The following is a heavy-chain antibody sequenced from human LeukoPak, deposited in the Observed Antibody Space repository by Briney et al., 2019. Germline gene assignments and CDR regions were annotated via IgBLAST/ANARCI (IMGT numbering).Heavy chain of an antibody. CDR1: GFTFSNYA. V-gene: IGHV3-23*01. Sequence: GGSLRLSCAASGFTFSNYAMSWVRQAPGKGLEWVSGISGSGGSTYYADSVKGRFTISRDNSKNTLYLQMNSLRAEDTAVYYCARGDGYNYWDYWGQGTLVTVSS. D-gene: IGHD5-24*01. CDR2: ISGSGGST. CDR3: ARGDGYNYWDY. J-gene: IGHJ4*02.